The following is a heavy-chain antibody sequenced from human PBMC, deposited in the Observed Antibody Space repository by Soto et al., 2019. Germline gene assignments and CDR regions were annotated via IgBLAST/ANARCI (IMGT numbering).Heavy chain of an antibody. D-gene: IGHD3-10*01. CDR3: AKSSWDYYGSGSYYTPRIDY. V-gene: IGHV3-23*01. CDR2: ISGSGGST. CDR1: GFTFSSYA. Sequence: EVQLLESGGGLVQPGGSLRLSCAASGFTFSSYAMSWVCQAPGKGLEWVSAISGSGGSTYYADSVKGRFTISRDNSKNTLYLQMNSLRAEDTAVYYCAKSSWDYYGSGSYYTPRIDYWGQGTLVTVSS. J-gene: IGHJ4*02.